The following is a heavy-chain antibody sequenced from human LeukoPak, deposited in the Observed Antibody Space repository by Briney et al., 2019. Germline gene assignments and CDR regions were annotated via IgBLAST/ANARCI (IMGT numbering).Heavy chain of an antibody. CDR1: GFIFSSYW. V-gene: IGHV3-74*01. J-gene: IGHJ4*02. D-gene: IGHD5-18*01. CDR3: APPTYSYAIDY. CDR2: INSDGSST. Sequence: GGSLRLSCAASGFIFSSYWMHWVRQAPGKGLVWVSRINSDGSSTSYADSVKGRFTISRDNSKNTLYLQMNSLRAEDTAVYYCAPPTYSYAIDYWGQGTLVTVSS.